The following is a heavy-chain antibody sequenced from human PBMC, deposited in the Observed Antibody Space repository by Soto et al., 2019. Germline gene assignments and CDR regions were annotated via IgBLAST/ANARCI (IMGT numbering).Heavy chain of an antibody. D-gene: IGHD3-3*01. CDR1: GFTFSNAW. CDR2: IKSNTNGGTT. Sequence: EVQLMESGGGLVKPGGSLRVSCAASGFTFSNAWMTWFRQAPGKGLEWVGRIKSNTNGGTTEYAAPVKGRFSISRDDSKNTLYLQMNSLKPEDTAVYYCTSKGGATFGVGPDTFDVWGEGTLVIVSP. J-gene: IGHJ3*01. V-gene: IGHV3-15*01. CDR3: TSKGGATFGVGPDTFDV.